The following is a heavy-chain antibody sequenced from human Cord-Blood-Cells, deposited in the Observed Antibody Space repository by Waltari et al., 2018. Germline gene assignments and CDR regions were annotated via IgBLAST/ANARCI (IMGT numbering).Heavy chain of an antibody. CDR2: MNPNSGNT. D-gene: IGHD3-22*01. CDR3: ARGGPYYDLDSFDI. CDR1: GYTFTSYD. V-gene: IGHV1-8*01. J-gene: IGHJ3*02. Sequence: QVQLLQSGPEVKKPGASVKVSCKASGYTFTSYDIHWLRQATGQGLEWMGLMNPNSGNTGYAQKFQGRVTITRNTSISTAYMELSSLRSEDTAVYYCARGGPYYDLDSFDIWGQGTMVTVSS.